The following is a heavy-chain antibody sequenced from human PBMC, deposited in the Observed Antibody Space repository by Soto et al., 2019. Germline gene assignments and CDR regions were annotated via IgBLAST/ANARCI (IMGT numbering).Heavy chain of an antibody. Sequence: SVKVSWKDAGGTFSSYAISWVRQAPGQGLEWMGGIIPIFGTANYAQKFQGRVTITADESTSTAYMELSSLRSEDTAVYYCAKGRNWNDAYNWHDTWTQGTLVPVSA. D-gene: IGHD1-1*01. CDR3: AKGRNWNDAYNWHDT. CDR2: IIPIFGTA. CDR1: GGTFSSYA. J-gene: IGHJ5*02. V-gene: IGHV1-69*13.